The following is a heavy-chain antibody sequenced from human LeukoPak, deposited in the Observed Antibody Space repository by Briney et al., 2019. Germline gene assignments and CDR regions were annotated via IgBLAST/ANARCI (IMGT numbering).Heavy chain of an antibody. CDR2: MNPNSGIT. J-gene: IGHJ6*04. D-gene: IGHD2-2*01. CDR3: AGGMPMNV. Sequence: ASVKVSCKASGYTFINYEINWVRQATGQGLEWLGWMNPNSGITGYAQKFQGRVTITRNTSISTAYMEMSSLGYEDTAVYYCAGGMPMNVWGKGTKVTVSS. V-gene: IGHV1-8*03. CDR1: GYTFINYE.